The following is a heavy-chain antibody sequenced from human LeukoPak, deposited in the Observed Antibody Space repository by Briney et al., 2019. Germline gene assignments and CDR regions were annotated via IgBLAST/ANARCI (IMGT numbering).Heavy chain of an antibody. Sequence: SETLSLTCTVSGGSISSYYWSWIRQPPGKGLEWIGYIYYSGSTNYNPSPKSRVTISVDTSKNQFSLKLSSVTAADTAVYYCARMTTVTYAFDYWGQGTLVTVSS. J-gene: IGHJ4*02. CDR2: IYYSGST. V-gene: IGHV4-59*01. CDR1: GGSISSYY. CDR3: ARMTTVTYAFDY. D-gene: IGHD4-17*01.